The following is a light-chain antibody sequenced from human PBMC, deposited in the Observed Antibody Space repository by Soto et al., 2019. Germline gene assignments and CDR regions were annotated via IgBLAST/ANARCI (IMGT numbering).Light chain of an antibody. CDR2: DND. CDR1: SSNIGNNY. Sequence: QSVLTQPPSVSAAPGQKVTISCSGSSSNIGNNYVFWYQQLPGTAPKLLIYDNDNRPSGIPDRFSGSKSGTSATLGITGLQTGDEADYYCATWDSSLSAGVFGGGTKLTVL. CDR3: ATWDSSLSAGV. V-gene: IGLV1-51*01. J-gene: IGLJ2*01.